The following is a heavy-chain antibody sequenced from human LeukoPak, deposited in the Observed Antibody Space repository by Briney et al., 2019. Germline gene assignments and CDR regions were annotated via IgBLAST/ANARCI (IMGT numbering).Heavy chain of an antibody. V-gene: IGHV2-5*02. CDR3: AHYSGYSYGSLW. D-gene: IGHD5-18*01. J-gene: IGHJ4*02. CDR2: IYWDDDK. CDR1: GFSLRTSGVG. Sequence: SGPTLLKPTQTLTLTCTFSGFSLRTSGVGVGWIRQPPGKALEWLALIYWDDDKRYSPSLKSRLTITKDTSKNQVVLTTTNMDPVDTATYYCAHYSGYSYGSLWWGQGTLVTVSS.